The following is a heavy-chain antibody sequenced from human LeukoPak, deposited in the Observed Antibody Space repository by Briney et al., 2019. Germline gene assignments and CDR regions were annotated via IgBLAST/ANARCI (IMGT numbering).Heavy chain of an antibody. V-gene: IGHV4-39*07. D-gene: IGHD2-15*01. Sequence: PSETLSLTCTVYGGSITSSSNYWGWIRQPPGKGLEWIGSIYYSGSTHYTPSLKSRVTISVDTSKNQFSLKLSSVTAADTAVYYCARVGYCSGGSCYSSEGGSDYWGQGTLVTVSS. CDR2: IYYSGST. CDR1: GGSITSSSNY. J-gene: IGHJ4*02. CDR3: ARVGYCSGGSCYSSEGGSDY.